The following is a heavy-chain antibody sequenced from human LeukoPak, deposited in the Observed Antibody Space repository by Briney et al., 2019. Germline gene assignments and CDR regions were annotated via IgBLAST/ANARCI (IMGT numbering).Heavy chain of an antibody. CDR2: ISAYNGNT. CDR1: GYTFTSYG. D-gene: IGHD4-23*01. CDR3: ARGRRWSSHKSYGVWYFDL. V-gene: IGHV1-18*01. J-gene: IGHJ2*01. Sequence: ASVKVSCKASGYTFTSYGISWVRQAPGKGLEWMGWISAYNGNTNYAQKLQGRVTMTTDTSTSTAYMELRSLRSDDTAVYYCARGRRWSSHKSYGVWYFDLWGRGTLVTVSS.